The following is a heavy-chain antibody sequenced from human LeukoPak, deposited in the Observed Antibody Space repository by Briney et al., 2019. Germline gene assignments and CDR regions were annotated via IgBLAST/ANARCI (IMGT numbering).Heavy chain of an antibody. CDR1: GGSFSGYY. J-gene: IGHJ4*02. CDR3: ARLRGSYYGHYFDY. CDR2: INHSGST. V-gene: IGHV4-34*01. D-gene: IGHD3-10*01. Sequence: SETLSLTCAVYGGSFSGYYWSWIRQPPGKGLEWIGEINHSGSTNYNPSLKSRVTISVDTSKNQFSLKLSSVTAADTAVYYCARLRGSYYGHYFDYRGQGTLVTVSS.